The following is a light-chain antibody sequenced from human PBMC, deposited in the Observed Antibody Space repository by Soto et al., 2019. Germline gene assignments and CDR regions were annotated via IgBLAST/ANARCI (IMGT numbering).Light chain of an antibody. CDR3: QQYDNLPSIT. J-gene: IGKJ5*01. V-gene: IGKV1-33*01. CDR2: DAS. Sequence: DIPMTQSPSSLSASVGDRVTITCQASQDISNYLNWYQQKPGKAPKLLIYDASNLETGVTSRFSGSRSGTDFSFTISSLQPEDIATYYCQQYDNLPSITFGQGTRLEIK. CDR1: QDISNY.